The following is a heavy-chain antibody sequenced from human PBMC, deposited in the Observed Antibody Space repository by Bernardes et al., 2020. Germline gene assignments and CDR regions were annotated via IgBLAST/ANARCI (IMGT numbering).Heavy chain of an antibody. Sequence: SGPTLVKPTQTLTLTCTFSGFSLSTSGVGVGWISQPPGKALEWLALIYWDDDKRYSPSLKSRLTITKDTSKNQVVLTMTNMDPVDTATYYCARLYGSGSYYNGDGMDVWGQGTTVTVSS. CDR1: GFSLSTSGVG. CDR2: IYWDDDK. D-gene: IGHD3-10*01. CDR3: ARLYGSGSYYNGDGMDV. V-gene: IGHV2-5*02. J-gene: IGHJ6*02.